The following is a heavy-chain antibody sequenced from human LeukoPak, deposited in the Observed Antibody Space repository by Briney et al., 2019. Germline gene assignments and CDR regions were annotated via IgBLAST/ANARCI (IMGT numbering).Heavy chain of an antibody. CDR3: ARDLDSSGYYGGDAFDI. CDR2: IGYDGNKK. D-gene: IGHD3-22*01. CDR1: GFIFSTYG. Sequence: GGSLRLSCAASGFIFSTYGMHWVRQAPGKGLEWVTFIGYDGNKKYYADSVKGRFTIFKDNSQNTLYLQMNSLRAEDTAVHYCARDLDSSGYYGGDAFDIWGQGTMVTVSS. J-gene: IGHJ3*02. V-gene: IGHV3-30*02.